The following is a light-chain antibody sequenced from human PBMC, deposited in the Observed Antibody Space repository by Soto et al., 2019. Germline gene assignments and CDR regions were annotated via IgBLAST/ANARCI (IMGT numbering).Light chain of an antibody. V-gene: IGKV3-15*01. J-gene: IGKJ5*01. Sequence: EVVMTQSPATLSVSPGERATLSCRASESVRSYLAWYQQKPGQAPRLLIYGASTRATGIPARFSGSGSGTEFTLTISSLQSAYFAIYYCQQYNNWPPITFGQGTRLEIK. CDR3: QQYNNWPPIT. CDR1: ESVRSY. CDR2: GAS.